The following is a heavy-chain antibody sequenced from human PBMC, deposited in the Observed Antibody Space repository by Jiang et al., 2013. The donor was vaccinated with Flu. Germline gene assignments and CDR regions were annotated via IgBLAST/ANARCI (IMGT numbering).Heavy chain of an antibody. Sequence: LLKPSETLSLTCAVYGGSFSGYYWSWIRQPPGKGLEWIGEINHSGSTNYNPSLKSRVTISVDTSKNQFSLKLSSVTAADTAVYYCARVPVSPTYYYGFFDYWGQGTLVTVSS. V-gene: IGHV4-34*01. CDR2: INHSGST. D-gene: IGHD3-10*01. CDR1: GGSFSGYY. CDR3: ARVPVSPTYYYGFFDY. J-gene: IGHJ4*02.